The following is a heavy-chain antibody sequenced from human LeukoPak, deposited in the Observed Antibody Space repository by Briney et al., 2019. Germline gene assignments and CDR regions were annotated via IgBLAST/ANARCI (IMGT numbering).Heavy chain of an antibody. CDR3: ARGSMNYAVFDY. V-gene: IGHV3-21*01. Sequence: PGGSLRLSCAASGFTFSSYSMNWVRQAPGKGLEWVSSISSSSSYIYYADSVKGRFTISRDNAKNPLYLQMNSLRAEDTAVYHCARGSMNYAVFDYWGQGTLVTVSS. CDR1: GFTFSSYS. D-gene: IGHD1-7*01. CDR2: ISSSSSYI. J-gene: IGHJ4*02.